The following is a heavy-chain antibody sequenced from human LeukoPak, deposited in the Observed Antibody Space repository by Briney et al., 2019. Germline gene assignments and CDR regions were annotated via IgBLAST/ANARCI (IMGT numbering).Heavy chain of an antibody. CDR1: GFTFSSYS. Sequence: TPGGSLRLSCAASGFTFSSYSMTWVRQAPGKGLEWVSSIISSSSYIYYADSVKGRLTISRDNAKNSLYLQMNSLRAEDTAVYYCARDPVDIVATEIMGDAFDIWGQGTMVTVSS. J-gene: IGHJ3*02. D-gene: IGHD5-12*01. V-gene: IGHV3-21*01. CDR3: ARDPVDIVATEIMGDAFDI. CDR2: IISSSSYI.